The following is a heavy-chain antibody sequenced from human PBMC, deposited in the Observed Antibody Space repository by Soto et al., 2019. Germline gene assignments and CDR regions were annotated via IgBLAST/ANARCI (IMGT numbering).Heavy chain of an antibody. CDR1: GFTFGDYA. CDR3: TRADEAYYYYYGMDV. J-gene: IGHJ6*02. Sequence: GSLRLSCTASGFTFGDYAMSWFRQAPGKGLEWVGFIRSKAYGGTTEYAASVKGRFTISRDDSKSIAYLQMNSLKTEDTAVYYCTRADEAYYYYYGMDVWGQGTTVTVSS. V-gene: IGHV3-49*03. CDR2: IRSKAYGGTT.